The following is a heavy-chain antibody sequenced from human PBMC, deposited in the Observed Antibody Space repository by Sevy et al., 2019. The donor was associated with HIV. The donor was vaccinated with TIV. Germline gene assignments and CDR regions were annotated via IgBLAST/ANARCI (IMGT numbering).Heavy chain of an antibody. D-gene: IGHD6-13*01. V-gene: IGHV3-23*01. CDR2: ISGSGGTT. CDR3: AKVPVFRQMVQYDY. J-gene: IGHJ4*02. Sequence: GGSLRLSCAASGFTFSSYAMSWVRQAPGKGLEWVSGISGSGGTTYYADSVKGRFTISRDNSKNTVHLQMNSLRAEDTAVYYCAKVPVFRQMVQYDYWGQGPLVTVSS. CDR1: GFTFSSYA.